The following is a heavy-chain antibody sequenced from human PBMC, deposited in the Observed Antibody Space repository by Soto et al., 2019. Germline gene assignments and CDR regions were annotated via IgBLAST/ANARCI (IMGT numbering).Heavy chain of an antibody. CDR1: GFTFKNYG. D-gene: IGHD3-16*01. V-gene: IGHV3-33*01. CDR3: ARDDEYVDNGLDY. Sequence: QVQLVESGGGVVQPGRSLRLSCVASGFTFKNYGMHWVRQAPGKGLEWVAVILDDGSKQWYGDSVKGRFIISRDNSKNTLYLEMSSLRPEDTAVYYCARDDEYVDNGLDYWGQGTQVTVSS. CDR2: ILDDGSKQ. J-gene: IGHJ4*02.